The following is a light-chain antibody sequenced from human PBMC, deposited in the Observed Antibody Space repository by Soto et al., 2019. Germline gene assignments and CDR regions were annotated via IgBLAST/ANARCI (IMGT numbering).Light chain of an antibody. Sequence: QSALTQPASVSGSPGQSITISCTGTNSDVGGHNFVSWYQRHPDKAPKLIIYEVNKRPSGVSNRFSGSKSGNTASLTISGLQPEDEADYSCSSYTAPSAFWVFGGGTKLTVL. J-gene: IGLJ3*02. V-gene: IGLV2-14*01. CDR1: NSDVGGHNF. CDR3: SSYTAPSAFWV. CDR2: EVN.